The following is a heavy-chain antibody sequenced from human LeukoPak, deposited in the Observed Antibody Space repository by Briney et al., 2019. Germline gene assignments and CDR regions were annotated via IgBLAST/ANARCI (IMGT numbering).Heavy chain of an antibody. V-gene: IGHV4-38-2*02. CDR2: IYHSGST. D-gene: IGHD2-8*01. J-gene: IGHJ4*02. CDR1: GYSISSGYY. Sequence: SETLSLTCTVSGYSISSGYYWGWIRQPPGKGLEWIGSIYHSGSTYYNPSLKSRVTISVDTSKNQFSLKLSSVTAADTAVYYCATLQYTNNMYSYFQFWGRGTQVTAS. CDR3: ATLQYTNNMYSYFQF.